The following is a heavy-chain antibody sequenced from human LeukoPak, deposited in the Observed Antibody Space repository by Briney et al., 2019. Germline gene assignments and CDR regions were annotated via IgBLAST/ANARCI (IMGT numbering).Heavy chain of an antibody. Sequence: ASVKVSCKASGYTFTSYAMHWVRQAPGQRPEWMGWINAGNGNTKYSQKFQGRVTITRDTSASTAYMELSSLRSEDTAVYYCARSHEYCTNGVCPFDYWGQGTLVTVSS. J-gene: IGHJ4*02. CDR3: ARSHEYCTNGVCPFDY. D-gene: IGHD2-8*01. CDR2: INAGNGNT. CDR1: GYTFTSYA. V-gene: IGHV1-3*01.